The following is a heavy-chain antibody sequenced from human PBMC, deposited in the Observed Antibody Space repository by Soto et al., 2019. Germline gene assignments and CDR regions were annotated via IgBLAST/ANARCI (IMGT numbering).Heavy chain of an antibody. D-gene: IGHD2-2*01. V-gene: IGHV3-23*01. J-gene: IGHJ4*02. CDR2: ISGSGGST. CDR3: AKGDVVPAAISMVPPVDY. CDR1: GFTFSSYA. Sequence: GGSLRLSCAASGFTFSSYAMSWVRQAPGKGLEWVSAISGSGGSTYYADSVKGRFTISRDNSKNTLYLQMNSLRAEDTAVYYCAKGDVVPAAISMVPPVDYWGQGTLVTVSS.